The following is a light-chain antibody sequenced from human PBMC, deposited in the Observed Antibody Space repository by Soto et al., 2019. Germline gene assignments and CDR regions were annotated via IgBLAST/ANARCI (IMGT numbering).Light chain of an antibody. J-gene: IGKJ4*01. CDR1: QGIKNH. CDR3: QEYASVPLT. V-gene: IGKV1-27*01. Sequence: DIQMTQSPSSLSASVRDRVTITCRASQGIKNHLAWYQQKPGKVPKVLIYAASTLQSGVPSRFSGSGSGTDFTLTISSLQPEDVATYYCQEYASVPLTFGGGTKIEVK. CDR2: AAS.